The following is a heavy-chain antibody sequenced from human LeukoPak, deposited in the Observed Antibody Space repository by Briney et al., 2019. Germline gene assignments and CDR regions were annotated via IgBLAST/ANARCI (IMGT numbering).Heavy chain of an antibody. V-gene: IGHV4-59*01. CDR2: VYYTGRT. Sequence: RASETLSLTCSVSGSSITNYYWSWIRQSPGKGLEWIGYVYYTGRTHYNPSLKSRVMISVDMLKKQFSLSLSSVTAADTAVYFCARTGDGSNYYNYYYMDVWGKGTTVSVSS. CDR1: GSSITNYY. D-gene: IGHD5-24*01. J-gene: IGHJ6*03. CDR3: ARTGDGSNYYNYYYMDV.